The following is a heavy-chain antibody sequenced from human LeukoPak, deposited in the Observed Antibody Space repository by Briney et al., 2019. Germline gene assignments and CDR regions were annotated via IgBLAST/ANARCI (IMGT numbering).Heavy chain of an antibody. CDR2: IYHSGST. V-gene: IGHV4-30-2*03. D-gene: IGHD6-13*01. CDR1: GGSISSGGYS. Sequence: SETLSLTCAVSGGSISSGGYSWSWIRQPPGKGLEWIGYIYHSGSTYYNPSLKSRVTISVDTSKNQFSLKLSSVTAADTAVYYCARQSAAAGTFSVYFQHWGQGTLVTVSS. J-gene: IGHJ1*01. CDR3: ARQSAAAGTFSVYFQH.